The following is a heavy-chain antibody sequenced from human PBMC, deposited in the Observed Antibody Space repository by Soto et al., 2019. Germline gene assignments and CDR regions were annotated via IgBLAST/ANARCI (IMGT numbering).Heavy chain of an antibody. D-gene: IGHD5-18*01. CDR3: ARDGGGDSYGFLKRYYGMDV. Sequence: GGSLRLSCAASGFTFSSYGMHWVRQAPGKGLEWVAVIWYDGSNKYYADSVKGRFTISRDNSKNTLYLQMNSLRAEDTAVYYCARDGGGDSYGFLKRYYGMDVWGQGTTVTVSS. CDR1: GFTFSSYG. J-gene: IGHJ6*02. CDR2: IWYDGSNK. V-gene: IGHV3-33*01.